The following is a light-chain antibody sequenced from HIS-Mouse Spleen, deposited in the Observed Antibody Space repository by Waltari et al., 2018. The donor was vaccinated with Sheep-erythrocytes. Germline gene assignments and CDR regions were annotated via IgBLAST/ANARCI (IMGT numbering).Light chain of an antibody. CDR3: QAWDSSTAWNVV. CDR2: PDS. Sequence: SYELTQPPSVSVSPGQTASITCSGDKLGDKYACWYQQKPGQSPVLVIYPDSKRPSGIPERVAGSNSGNTATLTISGTQAMDEADYYCQAWDSSTAWNVVFGGGTKLTVL. CDR1: KLGDKY. J-gene: IGLJ2*01. V-gene: IGLV3-1*01.